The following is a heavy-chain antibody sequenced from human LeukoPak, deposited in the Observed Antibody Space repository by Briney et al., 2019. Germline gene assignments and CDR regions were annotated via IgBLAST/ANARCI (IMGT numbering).Heavy chain of an antibody. CDR3: APQRSYVDY. D-gene: IGHD3-10*01. CDR1: GFTFSSSN. V-gene: IGHV3-23*01. CDR2: ISEKGDKT. J-gene: IGHJ4*02. Sequence: PGGSLRLSCAASGFTFSSSNMGWVRQAPGRGLEWVSVISEKGDKTYYADPVKGRFTISRDNSKNTLYLQMNSLRVEDTAVYYCAPQRSYVDYWGLGTLVTVSS.